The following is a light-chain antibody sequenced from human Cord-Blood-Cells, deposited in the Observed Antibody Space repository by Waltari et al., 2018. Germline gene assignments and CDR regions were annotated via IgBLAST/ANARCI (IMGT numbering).Light chain of an antibody. V-gene: IGKV3-11*01. J-gene: IGKJ1*01. CDR3: QQRWT. CDR2: DAS. CDR1: QSVRSY. Sequence: EIVLTPSPLTLSLSPGDRATLPCRASQSVRSYLAWYQQKPGQAPRHLIYDASNGATGIPARCSGSGSGTDFTLTISSLEPEDFAVYYCQQRWTFGQGTKVEIK.